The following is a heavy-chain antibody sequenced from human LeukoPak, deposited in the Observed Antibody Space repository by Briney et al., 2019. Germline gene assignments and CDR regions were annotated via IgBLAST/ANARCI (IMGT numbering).Heavy chain of an antibody. D-gene: IGHD6-13*01. J-gene: IGHJ4*02. CDR3: ARVRLTAGAHRNFDY. CDR1: GYTFTGYY. Sequence: AASVKVSCKASGYTFTGYYMHWVRQAPGQGLEWMGWINPNSGGTNYAQKFQGRVTMTRDTSISTAYMELSRLRSDDTAVYYCARVRLTAGAHRNFDYWGQGTLVTVSS. V-gene: IGHV1-2*02. CDR2: INPNSGGT.